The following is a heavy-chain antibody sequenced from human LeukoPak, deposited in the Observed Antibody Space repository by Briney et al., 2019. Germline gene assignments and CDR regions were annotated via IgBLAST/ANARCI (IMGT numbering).Heavy chain of an antibody. Sequence: GRSLRLSCAASGFTFSSYAMHWVRQAPGKGLEWVAVISYDGGNKYYADSVKGRFTISRDNSKNTLYLQMNSLRAEDTAVYYCARDREAFDIWGQGTMVTVSS. V-gene: IGHV3-30-3*01. CDR2: ISYDGGNK. CDR1: GFTFSSYA. CDR3: ARDREAFDI. J-gene: IGHJ3*02.